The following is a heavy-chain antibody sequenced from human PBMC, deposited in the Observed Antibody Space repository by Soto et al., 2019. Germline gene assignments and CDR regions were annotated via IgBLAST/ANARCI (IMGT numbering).Heavy chain of an antibody. CDR2: IYHSGST. J-gene: IGHJ6*02. Sequence: PSETLSLTCAVSGGSISSSNWWSWVRQPPGRGLEWIGEIYHSGSTNYNPSLKSRVTISVAKSKNQFSLKLSSVTAADTAVYYCARYQWPRGGMDVWGQGTTVTVSS. CDR3: ARYQWPRGGMDV. V-gene: IGHV4-4*02. CDR1: GGSISSSNW. D-gene: IGHD6-19*01.